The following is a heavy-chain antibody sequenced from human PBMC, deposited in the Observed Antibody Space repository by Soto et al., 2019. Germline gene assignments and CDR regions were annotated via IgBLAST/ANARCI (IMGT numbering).Heavy chain of an antibody. J-gene: IGHJ4*02. D-gene: IGHD6-19*01. CDR3: GEGGRQWLVTSDFNY. CDR1: GFTFSDYA. V-gene: IGHV3-30*03. Sequence: VQLVESGGGVVQPGRSLRLSCAASGFTFSDYAMHWVRQAPGKGLEWVAVVSHDGRNTHYADSVKGRFTIPRDSSKNTVSLEMTSLRAEDTAVYYCGEGGRQWLVTSDFNYWGQGALVTVSS. CDR2: VSHDGRNT.